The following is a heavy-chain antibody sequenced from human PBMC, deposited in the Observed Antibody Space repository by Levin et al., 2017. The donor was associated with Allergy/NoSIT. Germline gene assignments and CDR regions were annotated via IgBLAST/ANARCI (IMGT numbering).Heavy chain of an antibody. J-gene: IGHJ4*02. D-gene: IGHD3-10*01. CDR1: GFTFDDHG. CDR2: INWNGGST. CDR3: ARVGYGSESYYFGY. Sequence: LSLTCAASGFTFDDHGMSWVRPAPGKGLEWVSGINWNGGSTGYADPVKGRFTISRDNAKNSLYLQMNSLRAEDTAVYYCARVGYGSESYYFGYWGQGTLVTVSS. V-gene: IGHV3-20*04.